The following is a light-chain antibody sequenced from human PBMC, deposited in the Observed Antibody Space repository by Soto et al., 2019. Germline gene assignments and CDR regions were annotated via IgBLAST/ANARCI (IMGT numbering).Light chain of an antibody. CDR2: GAS. Sequence: EVMLTQSPGTLSLSPGERATLSCRASQSIFSNYLAWYQLKSGQAPTLLIYGASNRATGIPDRFSGSGSGTDFTLTISRLEPEDFAVYYCQKYGTSPRTFGQGTKVEFK. CDR3: QKYGTSPRT. CDR1: QSIFSNY. J-gene: IGKJ1*01. V-gene: IGKV3-20*01.